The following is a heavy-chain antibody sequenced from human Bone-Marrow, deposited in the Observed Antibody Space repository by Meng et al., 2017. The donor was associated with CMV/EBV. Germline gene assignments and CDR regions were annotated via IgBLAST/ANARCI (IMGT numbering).Heavy chain of an antibody. CDR1: GFTFSGYS. CDR2: ISRSSSHI. CDR3: ARQLVF. V-gene: IGHV3-21*01. D-gene: IGHD6-6*01. Sequence: GESLKISCAASGFTFSGYSMNWVRQAPGKGLEWVSSISRSSSHIYYADSVKGRFTISRDNAKNSLYLQMNSLRAGDTAVYYCARQLVFWGQGTLVTVSS. J-gene: IGHJ4*02.